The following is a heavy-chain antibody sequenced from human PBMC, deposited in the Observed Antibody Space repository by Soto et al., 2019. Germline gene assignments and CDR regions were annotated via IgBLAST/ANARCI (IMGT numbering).Heavy chain of an antibody. J-gene: IGHJ6*02. CDR3: ARPVDYYYYDMDV. CDR1: GYTFTSFG. V-gene: IGHV1-18*01. CDR2: ISAYNGDT. Sequence: WASVKVSCKASGYTFTSFGINWVRQAPGQGLEWMGWISAYNGDTNYAQKLQGRVTMTTDTSTTTAYMELRSLRSDDTAVYYCARPVDYYYYDMDVWGQGTTVTVSS.